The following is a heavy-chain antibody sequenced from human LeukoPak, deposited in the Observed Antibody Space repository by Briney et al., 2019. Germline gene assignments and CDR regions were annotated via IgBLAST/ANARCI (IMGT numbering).Heavy chain of an antibody. J-gene: IGHJ4*02. Sequence: PWGSLRLSCAASGFTFSSYGMHWVRQAPGKGLEWVAVISYDGSNKYYADCVKGRFTISRDNSKNTLYLQMNSLRAEDTAAYSCAKDLDLGIAVAGMGYWGQETRGTVSS. D-gene: IGHD6-19*01. CDR1: GFTFSSYG. CDR3: AKDLDLGIAVAGMGY. CDR2: ISYDGSNK. V-gene: IGHV3-30*18.